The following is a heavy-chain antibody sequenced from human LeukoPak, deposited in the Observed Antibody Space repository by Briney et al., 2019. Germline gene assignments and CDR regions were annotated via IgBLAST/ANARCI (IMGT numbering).Heavy chain of an antibody. Sequence: SETLSLTCVVSGGSISISNWWTWVRQPPGKGLEWIGEISQSGTTNYSPSLKSRVIMSADKSKNQLSLNLISVTAADTAVYYCAYTTLGYVLATDWGQGTLATVSS. CDR2: ISQSGTT. V-gene: IGHV4-4*02. CDR3: AYTTLGYVLATD. D-gene: IGHD2-21*02. J-gene: IGHJ4*02. CDR1: GGSISISNW.